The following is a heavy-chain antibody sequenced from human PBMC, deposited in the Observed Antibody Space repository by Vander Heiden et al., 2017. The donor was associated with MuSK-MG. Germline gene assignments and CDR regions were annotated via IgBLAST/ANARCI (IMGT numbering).Heavy chain of an antibody. V-gene: IGHV4-39*02. CDR3: GCSGYDYILALARRGNYFDY. CDR1: GGSLSNGRYY. J-gene: IGHJ4*02. D-gene: IGHD5-12*01. Sequence: QVQLQESGPGLVKPSETLSLICNVPGGSLSNGRYYWGWIRQPPGKGLEWIGTISHSGNTYYNPSLKSRVAISVDTSENHVSLGLSSVTAADTAVYYCGCSGYDYILALARRGNYFDYWGRGALVSVSS. CDR2: ISHSGNT.